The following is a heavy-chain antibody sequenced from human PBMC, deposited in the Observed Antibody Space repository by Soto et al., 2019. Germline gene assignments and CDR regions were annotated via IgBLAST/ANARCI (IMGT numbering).Heavy chain of an antibody. V-gene: IGHV4-61*01. CDR1: GDSVSSHNFY. CDR3: ARGTNNYGSDWFDP. Sequence: QLQLQESGPRLVKPSETLSLTCTVSGDSVSSHNFYWSWIRQPPGKGLDWIGYISNSGSSNYNPSLESRVTRSLDRSKNQFSLKLSSVTAADTAMYYCARGTNNYGSDWFDPWGRGTLVTVSS. CDR2: ISNSGSS. J-gene: IGHJ5*02. D-gene: IGHD3-10*01.